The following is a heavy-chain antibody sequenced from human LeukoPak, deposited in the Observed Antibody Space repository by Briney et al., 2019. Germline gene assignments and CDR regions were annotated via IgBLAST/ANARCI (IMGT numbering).Heavy chain of an antibody. D-gene: IGHD6-13*01. CDR3: ARVYYSSSYDYXXFDL. J-gene: IGHJ2*01. CDR2: KDYSGST. CDR1: GGSISRYY. Sequence: SETLSLTCTVSGGSISRYYWSWIRQPPGKGLEWIGYKDYSGSTNYNRSLKSRVTISVDTSKNQFSLKLSSVTAADTAVYYCARVYYSSSYDYXXFDLWXXXTLVTVS. V-gene: IGHV4-59*01.